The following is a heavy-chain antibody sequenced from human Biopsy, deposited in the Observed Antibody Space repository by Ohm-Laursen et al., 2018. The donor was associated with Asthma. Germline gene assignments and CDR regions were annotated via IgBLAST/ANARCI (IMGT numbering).Heavy chain of an antibody. CDR1: GFTFSNYP. J-gene: IGHJ4*02. CDR3: ASELGIGY. V-gene: IGHV3-74*01. Sequence: SLRLSCSASGFTFSNYPMTWVRQAPGKGLVWVSNIKSDGSSTSYADSVKGRFTISRDNAKHTVYLQMNNLRAEDTAVYYCASELGIGYWGQGILVTVSS. D-gene: IGHD7-27*01. CDR2: IKSDGSST.